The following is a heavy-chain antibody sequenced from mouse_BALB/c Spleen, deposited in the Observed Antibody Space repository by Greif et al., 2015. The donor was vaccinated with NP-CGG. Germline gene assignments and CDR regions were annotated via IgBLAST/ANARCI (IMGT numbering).Heavy chain of an antibody. J-gene: IGHJ3*01. D-gene: IGHD2-2*01. CDR1: GFNIKDTY. Sequence: VHVKQSGAELVKPGASVKLSCTASGFNIKDTYMHWVKQRPEQGLEWIGRIDPANSNTKYDPKFQGKATITADTSSNTAYLQLSSLTSEDTAVYYCASIYYGYDERAWFAYWGQGTLVTVSA. V-gene: IGHV14-3*02. CDR3: ASIYYGYDERAWFAY. CDR2: IDPANSNT.